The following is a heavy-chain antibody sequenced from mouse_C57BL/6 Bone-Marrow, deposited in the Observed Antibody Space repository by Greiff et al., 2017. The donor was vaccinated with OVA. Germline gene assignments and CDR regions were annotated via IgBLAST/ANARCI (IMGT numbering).Heavy chain of an antibody. D-gene: IGHD2-3*01. Sequence: QVQLQQSGAELVKPGASVKLSCKASGYTFTEYTIHWVKQRSGQGLEWIGWFYPGSGSIKYNEKFKDKATLHADKSSSTVYMELSRLTSEDSAVYFCARHEEIPHYDGYSYYFDYWGQGTTLTVSS. CDR3: ARHEEIPHYDGYSYYFDY. CDR1: GYTFTEYT. CDR2: FYPGSGSI. V-gene: IGHV1-62-2*01. J-gene: IGHJ2*01.